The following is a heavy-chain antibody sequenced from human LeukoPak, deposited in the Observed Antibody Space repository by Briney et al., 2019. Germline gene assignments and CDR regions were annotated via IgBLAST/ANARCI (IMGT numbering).Heavy chain of an antibody. D-gene: IGHD6-19*01. CDR2: LRYDGSNE. Sequence: GGSLRLSCAASGITFSNYALHWVRQAPGKGLEWVASLRYDGSNEYYADSVKGRFTISRDNSKNTLHLQMNNLRAEDMAVYYCAKEYSSGWYYCDYWGQGTLVTVSS. J-gene: IGHJ4*02. V-gene: IGHV3-30*02. CDR1: GITFSNYA. CDR3: AKEYSSGWYYCDY.